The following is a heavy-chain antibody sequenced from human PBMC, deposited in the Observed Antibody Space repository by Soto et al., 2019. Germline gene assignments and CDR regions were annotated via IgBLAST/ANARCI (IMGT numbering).Heavy chain of an antibody. V-gene: IGHV1-8*01. D-gene: IGHD3-10*01. Sequence: QVQLVQSGAEVKRPGASVKVSCKASGYTFTNNDINWVRQATGQGLEWMGWMNPNSGNTGYAQKLQGRVTMTRDTSITKAYMELSSLRSEDTAVYYCVRAPLDSYSPDYFDNWGQGTLVTVSS. CDR2: MNPNSGNT. J-gene: IGHJ4*02. CDR3: VRAPLDSYSPDYFDN. CDR1: GYTFTNND.